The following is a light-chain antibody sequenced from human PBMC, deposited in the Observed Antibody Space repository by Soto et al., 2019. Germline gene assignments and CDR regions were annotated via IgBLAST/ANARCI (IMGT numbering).Light chain of an antibody. V-gene: IGLV1-40*01. CDR3: CSYAGRYTPYV. CDR2: GNS. J-gene: IGLJ1*01. Sequence: QLVLTQPPSVSGAPGQRVTISCTGSSSNIGAGYDVNWYQQLPGAAPKFLIYGNSNRPSGVPDRFSGSKSGTSASLAITGLQAEDEADYFCCSYAGRYTPYVFGTGTKLTVL. CDR1: SSNIGAGYD.